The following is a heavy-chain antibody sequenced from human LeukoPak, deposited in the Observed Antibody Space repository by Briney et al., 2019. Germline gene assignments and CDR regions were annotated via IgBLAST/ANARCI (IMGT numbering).Heavy chain of an antibody. D-gene: IGHD3-10*01. CDR3: ARDGGSGSWNYYYMDV. J-gene: IGHJ6*03. Sequence: GGSLRLSCAASGFTFSTFAMIWVRQPPGKGLEWVSSIFPSGGEVHYADSVRGRFTISRDNSKSTLSLQMNSLRAEDTAVYYCARDGGSGSWNYYYMDVWGKGTTVTISS. CDR1: GFTFSTFA. V-gene: IGHV3-23*01. CDR2: IFPSGGEV.